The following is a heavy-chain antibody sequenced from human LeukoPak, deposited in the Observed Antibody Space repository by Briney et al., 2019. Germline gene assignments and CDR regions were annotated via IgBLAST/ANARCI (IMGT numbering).Heavy chain of an antibody. CDR3: AREGITGTRVPTQTEDY. CDR2: INSDGSST. Sequence: GGSLRLSCAASGFTFSSYWMHWVRQAPGKGLVWVSRINSDGSSTSYADSVKGRFTISRDNAKNTLYLQMNSLRAEDTAVYYCAREGITGTRVPTQTEDYWGQGTLVTVSS. CDR1: GFTFSSYW. D-gene: IGHD1-7*01. V-gene: IGHV3-74*01. J-gene: IGHJ4*02.